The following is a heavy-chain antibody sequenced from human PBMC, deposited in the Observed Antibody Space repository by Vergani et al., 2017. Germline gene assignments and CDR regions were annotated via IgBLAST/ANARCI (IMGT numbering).Heavy chain of an antibody. V-gene: IGHV3-7*01. Sequence: EVQLVESGGGLVQPGGSLRLSCAASGFPFSSYWMSWVRQAPGKGLEWVANIKQDGSEKDYVDSVKGRFTISRDNAKNSLYLQMNSLRAEDTAVYYCARVRRVTTVVNYFDYWGQGTLVTVSS. CDR2: IKQDGSEK. CDR1: GFPFSSYW. J-gene: IGHJ4*02. CDR3: ARVRRVTTVVNYFDY. D-gene: IGHD4-23*01.